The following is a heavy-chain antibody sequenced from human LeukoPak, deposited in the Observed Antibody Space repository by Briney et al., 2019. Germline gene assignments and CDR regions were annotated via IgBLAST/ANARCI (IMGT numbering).Heavy chain of an antibody. D-gene: IGHD5-12*01. V-gene: IGHV3-21*01. CDR3: ARVGDIVATIEGAFDI. CDR2: ISSSSSYI. CDR1: GFTFSSYA. J-gene: IGHJ3*02. Sequence: GGSLRLSCAASGFTFSSYAMSWVRQAPGKGLEWVSSISSSSSYIYYADSVKGRFTISRDNAKNSLYLQMNSLRAEDTAVYYCARVGDIVATIEGAFDIWGQGTMVTVSS.